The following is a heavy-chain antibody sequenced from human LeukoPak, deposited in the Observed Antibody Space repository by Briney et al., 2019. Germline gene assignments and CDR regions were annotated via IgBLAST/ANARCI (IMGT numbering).Heavy chain of an antibody. J-gene: IGHJ1*01. CDR2: IYTSGST. CDR3: ARRGSGYYGAEH. CDR1: GGSISSGSYY. D-gene: IGHD3-22*01. V-gene: IGHV4-61*02. Sequence: SETLSLTCTVSGGSISSGSYYWSWIRQPAGKGLEWIGRIYTSGSTNYNPSLKSRVTISVDTAKNQFSLKLSSVTAPDTAVYYCARRGSGYYGAEHWGQGTLVTVSS.